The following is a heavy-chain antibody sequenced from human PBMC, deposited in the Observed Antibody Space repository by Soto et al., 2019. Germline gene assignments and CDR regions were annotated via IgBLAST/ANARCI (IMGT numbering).Heavy chain of an antibody. CDR1: GFTFSSYA. V-gene: IGHV3-23*01. J-gene: IGHJ4*02. Sequence: GGSLRLSCAASGFTFSSYAMSWVRQAPGKGLEWVSAISGSGGSTYYADSVKGRFTISRDNSKNTLYLQMNSLRAEDTAGYYCAREPVATVTTWGFDYWGQGTLVTVSS. CDR2: ISGSGGST. CDR3: AREPVATVTTWGFDY. D-gene: IGHD4-17*01.